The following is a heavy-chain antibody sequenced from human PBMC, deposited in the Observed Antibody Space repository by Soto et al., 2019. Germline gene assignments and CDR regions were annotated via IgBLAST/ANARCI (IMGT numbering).Heavy chain of an antibody. CDR2: IYYTGST. V-gene: IGHV4-31*03. Sequence: SDTLSLTCTVSGGSISRGGYFWSWIRQHPGRGLECIGFIYYTGSTYYNPALQSRVTISVDTSENQFSLKLSSVTAADTAVYYCARGGSFGAGSYYNLDYWGQGMVVTVSS. CDR3: ARGGSFGAGSYYNLDY. J-gene: IGHJ4*02. D-gene: IGHD3-10*01. CDR1: GGSISRGGYF.